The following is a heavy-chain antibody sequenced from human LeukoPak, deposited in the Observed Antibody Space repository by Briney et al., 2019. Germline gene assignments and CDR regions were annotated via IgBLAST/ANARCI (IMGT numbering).Heavy chain of an antibody. CDR1: GFTFSRSI. CDR3: AREGHSSGGSCPADY. D-gene: IGHD2-15*01. V-gene: IGHV3-30*03. Sequence: PGRSLRLSCVDSGFTFSRSIIHWVRQAPGKGLEWVAGMSFDGSKYYGDSVKGRFTISRDDSKNTVHLQMDSLRPEDTAVYYCAREGHSSGGSCPADYWGPGTLVTVSS. J-gene: IGHJ4*02. CDR2: MSFDGSK.